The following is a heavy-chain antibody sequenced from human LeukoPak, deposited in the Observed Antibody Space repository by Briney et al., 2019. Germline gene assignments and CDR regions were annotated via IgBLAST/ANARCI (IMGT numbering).Heavy chain of an antibody. Sequence: GGSLRLSCAASGFTFSSYAMGWVRQAPGKGLEWVSSISGSGGRTYYADSVKGRFTISRDNSKNTLYLQMNSLRAEDTAVYYCARVQKSRKSVASAVDCWGQGTVVIVSS. CDR2: ISGSGGRT. CDR3: ARVQKSRKSVASAVDC. J-gene: IGHJ4*02. D-gene: IGHD5-12*01. V-gene: IGHV3-23*01. CDR1: GFTFSSYA.